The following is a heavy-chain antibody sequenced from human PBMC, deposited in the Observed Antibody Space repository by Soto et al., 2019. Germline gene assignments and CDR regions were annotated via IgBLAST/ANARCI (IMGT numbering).Heavy chain of an antibody. J-gene: IGHJ5*02. D-gene: IGHD3-16*01. CDR2: IIPIFGTA. Sequence: SVKVSCKASGGTFSSYAISWVRQAPGQGLEWMGGIIPIFGTANYAQKFQGRVTITADESTSTAYMELSSLRSEDTAVYYCAREGHDYVWGTPPLGRFDPWGQGTLVTVSS. V-gene: IGHV1-69*13. CDR3: AREGHDYVWGTPPLGRFDP. CDR1: GGTFSSYA.